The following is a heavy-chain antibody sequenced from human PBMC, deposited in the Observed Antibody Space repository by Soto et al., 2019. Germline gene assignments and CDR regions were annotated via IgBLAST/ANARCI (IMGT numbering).Heavy chain of an antibody. Sequence: GGSLRLSCAASGFTFSNYAMSWVRQAPGKGLEWVSAIRGGGDGTYYAESVKGRFTISRDNSNNTLYLQLNSLRAEDTAVYYCTKRRYSYGPPDYWGQGTLVTVSS. CDR1: GFTFSNYA. CDR2: IRGGGDGT. D-gene: IGHD5-18*01. J-gene: IGHJ4*02. V-gene: IGHV3-23*01. CDR3: TKRRYSYGPPDY.